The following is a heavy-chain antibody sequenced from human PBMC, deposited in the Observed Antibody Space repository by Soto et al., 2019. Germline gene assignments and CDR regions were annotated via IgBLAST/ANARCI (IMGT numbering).Heavy chain of an antibody. CDR2: ISGSGGNT. J-gene: IGHJ6*02. V-gene: IGHV3-23*01. CDR3: ARVPDAASYYLGLDV. Sequence: ALRLACVASGFTFSGYAMSWVRQAPGKGLEWVSGISGSGGNTNYADSVKGRFTISRDNYKNTLYLQMNSQRDEDTAVYYCARVPDAASYYLGLDVWGQGTTVTVSS. D-gene: IGHD2-2*01. CDR1: GFTFSGYA.